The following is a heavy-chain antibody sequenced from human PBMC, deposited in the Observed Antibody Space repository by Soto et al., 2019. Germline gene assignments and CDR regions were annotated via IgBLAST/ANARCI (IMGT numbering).Heavy chain of an antibody. CDR1: GGSISSGDYY. J-gene: IGHJ4*02. CDR2: IDYSGST. CDR3: AGGGRTIFGRDFDC. D-gene: IGHD3-3*01. V-gene: IGHV4-30-4*01. Sequence: QVQLQESGPGLVKPSQTLSLTCTVSGGSISSGDYYWSWIRQPPGKGLEWIGYIDYSGSTYYNPSLTSRLTISVDPPRNQFALKLRSVTAAAPAVYYCAGGGRTIFGRDFDCWGQGTLVTVSS.